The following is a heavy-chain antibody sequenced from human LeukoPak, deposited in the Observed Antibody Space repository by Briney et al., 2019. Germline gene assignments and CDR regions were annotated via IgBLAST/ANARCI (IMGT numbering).Heavy chain of an antibody. V-gene: IGHV3-23*01. Sequence: GGSLRLSCAASGFTFRSYAMSWVRQAPGKGLGWVSGITGSGGATYYADSVKGRFTISRDNSKNTLYLQMNSLRAEDTAVYYCAKDRYYGSGSYSTRGDWFDPWGQGTLVTVSS. D-gene: IGHD3-10*01. J-gene: IGHJ5*02. CDR3: AKDRYYGSGSYSTRGDWFDP. CDR1: GFTFRSYA. CDR2: ITGSGGAT.